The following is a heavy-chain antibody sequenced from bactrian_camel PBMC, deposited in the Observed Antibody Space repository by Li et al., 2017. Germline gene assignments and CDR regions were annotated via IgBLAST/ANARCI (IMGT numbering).Heavy chain of an antibody. CDR1: GYTFRPHN. V-gene: IGHV3S40*01. J-gene: IGHJ4*01. CDR2: IYTGGAGA. Sequence: DVQLVESGGGSVQAGGSLRLSCSASGYTFRPHNMAWFRQAPGKEREAVASIYTGGAGACYADSAKGRFTISEDNAKNTVYLQMNSLKSEDTAVYYCAPRGGRICGGSQGTQVTVS. D-gene: IGHD7*01.